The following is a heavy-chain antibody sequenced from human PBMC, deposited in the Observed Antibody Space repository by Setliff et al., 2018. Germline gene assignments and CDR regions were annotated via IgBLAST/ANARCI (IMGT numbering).Heavy chain of an antibody. J-gene: IGHJ4*02. Sequence: SETLSLTCSVSGGSISTYHWSWIRQPPEKGLEWIAYIHYSGSTNQNPSLKSRVTISVDTSKNQFSLKLSSVTAADTAVYYCARHPSSGSYYGGSIFYFDDWGPGILVTVSS. CDR2: IHYSGST. CDR1: GGSISTYH. D-gene: IGHD1-26*01. V-gene: IGHV4-59*01. CDR3: ARHPSSGSYYGGSIFYFDD.